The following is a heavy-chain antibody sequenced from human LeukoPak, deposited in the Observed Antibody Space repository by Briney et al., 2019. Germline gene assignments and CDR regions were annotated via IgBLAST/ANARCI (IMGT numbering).Heavy chain of an antibody. CDR1: GFTLSSYA. V-gene: IGHV3-30*04. CDR3: ARARSSYGYGDAFDI. D-gene: IGHD5-18*01. Sequence: SGGSLRLSCAASGFTLSSYAMSWVRQAPGKGLEWVAVISYDGSSKYYADSVKGRFTISRDNSENTLYLQMNSLRAEDTAVYYCARARSSYGYGDAFDIWGQGTMVTVSS. CDR2: ISYDGSSK. J-gene: IGHJ3*02.